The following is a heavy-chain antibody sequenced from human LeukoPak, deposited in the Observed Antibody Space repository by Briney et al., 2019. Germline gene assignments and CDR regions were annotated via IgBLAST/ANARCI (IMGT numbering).Heavy chain of an antibody. V-gene: IGHV3-74*01. CDR3: ARDPGPIAAGDY. CDR1: GFTFSSYW. D-gene: IGHD6-13*01. CDR2: INSDGSST. Sequence: GGSLRLSCAASGFTFSSYWMHWVRQAPGQGLVWVSRINSDGSSTSYADSVKGRFTISRDNAKNTLYLQMNSLRAEDTAVYYCARDPGPIAAGDYWGQGTLVTVSS. J-gene: IGHJ4*02.